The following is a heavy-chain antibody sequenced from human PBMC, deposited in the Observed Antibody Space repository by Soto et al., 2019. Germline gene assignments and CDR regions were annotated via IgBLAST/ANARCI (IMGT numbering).Heavy chain of an antibody. Sequence: ASVKVSCKASGGTFSSYAISWVRQAPGQGLEWMGGIIPIFGTANYAQKFQGRVTITADESTSTAYMELSSLRSEDTAVYYCARLTYCSSTSCYDAGFDYWGQGTLVTVS. CDR2: IIPIFGTA. CDR3: ARLTYCSSTSCYDAGFDY. J-gene: IGHJ4*02. D-gene: IGHD2-2*01. V-gene: IGHV1-69*13. CDR1: GGTFSSYA.